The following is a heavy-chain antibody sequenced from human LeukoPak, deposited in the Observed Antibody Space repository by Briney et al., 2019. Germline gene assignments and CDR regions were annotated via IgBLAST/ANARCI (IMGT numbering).Heavy chain of an antibody. Sequence: ASETLSLTCTVSGGSISSYYWSWIRQPPGKGLEWIGYIYYSGSTNYNPSLKSRVTISVDTSKNQFSLKLSSVTAADTAVYYCARLRMINWFDPWGQGTLVTVSS. J-gene: IGHJ5*02. CDR2: IYYSGST. V-gene: IGHV4-59*08. CDR1: GGSISSYY. CDR3: ARLRMINWFDP. D-gene: IGHD3-22*01.